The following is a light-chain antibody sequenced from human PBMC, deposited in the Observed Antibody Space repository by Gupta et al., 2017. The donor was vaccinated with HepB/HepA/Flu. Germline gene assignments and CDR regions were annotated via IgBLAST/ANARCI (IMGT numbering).Light chain of an antibody. CDR3: QQDGSSPCI. Sequence: EIVLTQSPGTLSLSPGERATLSCRASQSVSSTYLAWYQQRPGQAPRLIIYGASSRATGIPDRFSGSGSGTDFTLTISRLEPEDFAVYYCQQDGSSPCIFGQGTKLEIK. CDR1: QSVSSTY. J-gene: IGKJ2*02. CDR2: GAS. V-gene: IGKV3-20*01.